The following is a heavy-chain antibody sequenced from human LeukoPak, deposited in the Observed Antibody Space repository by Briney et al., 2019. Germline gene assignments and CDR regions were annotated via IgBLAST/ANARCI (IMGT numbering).Heavy chain of an antibody. CDR1: GYTFTGYY. J-gene: IGHJ5*02. D-gene: IGHD3-9*01. Sequence: GASVKVSCKASGYTFTGYYMHWVRQAPGQGLEWMGWINPNSGGTNYAQKFQGRVTMTRDTSISTAYMELSRLRSDDTAVYYCARGGGGRYFDWLLTEENWFDPWGQGTLVTVSS. V-gene: IGHV1-2*02. CDR2: INPNSGGT. CDR3: ARGGGGRYFDWLLTEENWFDP.